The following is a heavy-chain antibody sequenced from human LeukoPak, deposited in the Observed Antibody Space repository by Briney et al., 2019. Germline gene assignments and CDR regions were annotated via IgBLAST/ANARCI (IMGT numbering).Heavy chain of an antibody. D-gene: IGHD5-18*01. J-gene: IGHJ4*02. CDR2: INSDESDT. CDR1: GFTFRSHW. V-gene: IGHV3-74*03. CDR3: VRGQLWSYYHDY. Sequence: GGSLRLSCVASGFTFRSHWMHWVRQAPGKGLVWVSRINSDESDTSSADSVRGRFTISRDNAKNTVYLEMNSLRAEDTAVYYCVRGQLWSYYHDYWGQGTLVTVSS.